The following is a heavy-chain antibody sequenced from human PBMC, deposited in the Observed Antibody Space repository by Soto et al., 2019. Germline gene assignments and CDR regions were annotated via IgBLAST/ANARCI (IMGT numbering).Heavy chain of an antibody. CDR1: GGSISSYY. J-gene: IGHJ5*02. Sequence: SETLSLTCTVSGGSISSYYWSWIRQPPGKGLEWIGYIYYSGSTNYNPSLKSRVTISVDTSKNQFSLKLSSVTAADTAVYYCARGWYSSNWFDPWGQGTLVTVSS. CDR2: IYYSGST. D-gene: IGHD6-19*01. V-gene: IGHV4-59*01. CDR3: ARGWYSSNWFDP.